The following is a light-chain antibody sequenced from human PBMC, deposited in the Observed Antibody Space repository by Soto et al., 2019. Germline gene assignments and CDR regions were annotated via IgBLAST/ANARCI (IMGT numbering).Light chain of an antibody. CDR2: KAS. CDR3: RQEINYPWT. CDR1: QTISSW. V-gene: IGKV1-5*03. Sequence: DIQMTQSPSTLSGSVGDRVTITCRASQTISSWLVWYQQKPGKAPKLLIYKASTLKSGVPSRFSDSGSGTDFTLAISSLQPEDSATDYCRQEINYPWTFGQGTKVDI. J-gene: IGKJ1*01.